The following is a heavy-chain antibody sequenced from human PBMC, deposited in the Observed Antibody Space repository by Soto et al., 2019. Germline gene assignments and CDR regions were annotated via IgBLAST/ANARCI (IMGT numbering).Heavy chain of an antibody. J-gene: IGHJ6*02. CDR1: GFTLTSYS. D-gene: IGHD3-10*01. CDR3: VRERGLSSYYGMDV. V-gene: IGHV3-21*01. Sequence: GGSLRLSCAASGFTLTSYSMNWVRQASGKGLEWVASISSSSSHIYYADSVKGRFTISRDNARNSLYLQMNSLRAEDTAVYYCVRERGLSSYYGMDVWGQGTTVTVSS. CDR2: ISSSSSHI.